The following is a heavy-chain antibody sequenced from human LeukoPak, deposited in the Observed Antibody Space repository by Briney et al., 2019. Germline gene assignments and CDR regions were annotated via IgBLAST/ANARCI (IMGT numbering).Heavy chain of an antibody. CDR2: IYNSGST. CDR1: GGSLSTYY. D-gene: IGHD6-13*01. V-gene: IGHV4-59*08. CDR3: ARPSQGYSSTYPFDY. Sequence: SETLSLTCTVSGGSLSTYYWSWIRQPPGKGLEWIGYIYNSGSTNYNPSLKSRVTISVDTSKNQFSLKPSSVTAADTAVYYCARPSQGYSSTYPFDYWGQGALVTVSS. J-gene: IGHJ4*02.